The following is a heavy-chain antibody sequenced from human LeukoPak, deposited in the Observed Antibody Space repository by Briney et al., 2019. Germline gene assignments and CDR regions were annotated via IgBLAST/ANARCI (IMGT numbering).Heavy chain of an antibody. CDR2: INVDGRST. J-gene: IGHJ5*02. CDR1: GFTFTTYW. CDR3: VKGRLAWGCSSTSCPTPFDP. V-gene: IGHV3-74*01. D-gene: IGHD2-2*01. Sequence: GGSLRLSCAASGFTFTTYWMHWVRHAPGEGLVWVSRINVDGRSTSYADSVKGRFTISRDNSKNTLYLQMNSLRGEDTAVYYCVKGRLAWGCSSTSCPTPFDPWGQGTLVTVSS.